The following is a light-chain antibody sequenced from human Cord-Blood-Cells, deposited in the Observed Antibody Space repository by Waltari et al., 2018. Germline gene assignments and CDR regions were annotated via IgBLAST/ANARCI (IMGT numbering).Light chain of an antibody. CDR3: QQYNNWPRT. CDR2: GAS. Sequence: EIVVTQSPATLSVSPGERATISCRASQSVSSNLAWYQQKPGQAPRLLIYGASTRATGIPARFSGSGSGTEFTLTISSLQSEDFAVYYCQQYNNWPRTFGQGTKVEIK. CDR1: QSVSSN. J-gene: IGKJ1*01. V-gene: IGKV3-15*01.